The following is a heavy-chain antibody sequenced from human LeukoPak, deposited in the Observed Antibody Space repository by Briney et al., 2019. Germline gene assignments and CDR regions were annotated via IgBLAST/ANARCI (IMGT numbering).Heavy chain of an antibody. V-gene: IGHV4-38-2*02. Sequence: SETLSLTCAVSGYSISSGYYWGWIRQPPGKGLEWIGSIYHSGSTYYNPSLKSRVTISVDTSKNQFSLKLSSVTAADTAVYYCARDSYYYDSSGYSSITPDSWGQGTLVTDSS. CDR2: IYHSGST. CDR3: ARDSYYYDSSGYSSITPDS. J-gene: IGHJ5*01. D-gene: IGHD3-22*01. CDR1: GYSISSGYY.